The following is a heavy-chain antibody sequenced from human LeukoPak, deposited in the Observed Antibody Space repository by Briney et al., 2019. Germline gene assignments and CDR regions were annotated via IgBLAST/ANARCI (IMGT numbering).Heavy chain of an antibody. J-gene: IGHJ4*02. CDR2: MNPNSGNT. CDR1: GYTFTSYD. Sequence: ASVKVSCKASGYTFTSYDINWVRQATGQGLEWMGWMNPNSGNTGYAQKFQGRVTMTRNTSISTAYMELSSLRSEDTAVYYCARGPWWELPVDYWGQGTVVTVSS. D-gene: IGHD1-26*01. CDR3: ARGPWWELPVDY. V-gene: IGHV1-8*01.